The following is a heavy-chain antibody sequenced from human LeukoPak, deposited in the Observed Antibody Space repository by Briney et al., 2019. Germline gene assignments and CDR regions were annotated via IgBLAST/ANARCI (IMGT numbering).Heavy chain of an antibody. CDR1: GFTVSSNY. Sequence: GGSLRLSCAASGFTVSSNYMSWVRQAAGKGLEWVSVIYSGGSTYYADSVKGRFTISRDNSKNTLYLQMNSLRAEDTAMYYCAREGYCSGGSCHWYFDLWGRGTLVTVSS. J-gene: IGHJ2*01. CDR2: IYSGGST. CDR3: AREGYCSGGSCHWYFDL. V-gene: IGHV3-53*01. D-gene: IGHD2-15*01.